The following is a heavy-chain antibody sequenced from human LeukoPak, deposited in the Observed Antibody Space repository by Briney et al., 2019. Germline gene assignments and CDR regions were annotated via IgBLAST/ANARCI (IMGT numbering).Heavy chain of an antibody. CDR2: INWDGGST. J-gene: IGHJ4*02. V-gene: IGHV3-20*04. D-gene: IGHD1-26*01. CDR1: GFTFDEYG. Sequence: GGXLRLSCAASGFTFDEYGMSWVRQAPGKGLEWVSSINWDGGSTAYADSVQGRFTISRDNAKNSLHLQMKSLRAEDTALYYCARDSFSGSSLDYWGQGTLVTVSS. CDR3: ARDSFSGSSLDY.